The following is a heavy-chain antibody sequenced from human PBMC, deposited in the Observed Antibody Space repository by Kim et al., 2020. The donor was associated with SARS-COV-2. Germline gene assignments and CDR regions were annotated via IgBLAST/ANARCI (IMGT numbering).Heavy chain of an antibody. V-gene: IGHV3-23*01. Sequence: GGSLRLSCAASGFTFNSNAMSWVRQAPGKGLEWVSAISGSGGSTYYADSVKGRFTISRDNSKNTLYLQMNSLGAEDTAVYYCAKHTSSMIVLVVYGWLSNWFVPWGQGVLVTVSS. CDR1: GFTFNSNA. D-gene: IGHD2-8*02. CDR2: ISGSGGST. CDR3: AKHTSSMIVLVVYGWLSNWFVP. J-gene: IGHJ5*02.